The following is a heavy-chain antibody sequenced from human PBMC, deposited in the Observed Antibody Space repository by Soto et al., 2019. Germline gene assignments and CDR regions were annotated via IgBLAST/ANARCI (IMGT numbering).Heavy chain of an antibody. Sequence: QVQLVESGGGVVQPGRSLRLSCAASGFTFSSYAMHWVRQAPGKGLEWVAVISYNGSNKYYADTVKGRFTISRDNSKNTLYPQMSSLRAEDTAVYYCARARLGFRVGDYGMDVWGQGTTVTVSS. CDR3: ARARLGFRVGDYGMDV. D-gene: IGHD3-16*01. J-gene: IGHJ6*02. V-gene: IGHV3-30-3*01. CDR2: ISYNGSNK. CDR1: GFTFSSYA.